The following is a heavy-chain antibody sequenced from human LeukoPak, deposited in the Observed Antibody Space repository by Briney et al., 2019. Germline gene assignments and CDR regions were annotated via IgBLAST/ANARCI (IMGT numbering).Heavy chain of an antibody. J-gene: IGHJ4*02. Sequence: GGSLRLSCAASGFTFSSYGMHWVRQAPGKGLEWVAVIWYDGSNKYYGDSVKGRFTISRDNAKNSLYLQMNSLRAEDTAVYYCASSGGSGSRRDQNFDYWGQGTLVTVSS. V-gene: IGHV3-33*03. CDR3: ASSGGSGSRRDQNFDY. CDR2: IWYDGSNK. CDR1: GFTFSSYG. D-gene: IGHD3-10*01.